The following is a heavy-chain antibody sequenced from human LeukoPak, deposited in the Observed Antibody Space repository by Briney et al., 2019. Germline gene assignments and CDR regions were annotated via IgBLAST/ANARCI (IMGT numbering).Heavy chain of an antibody. CDR2: ISYDGSNK. J-gene: IGHJ4*02. D-gene: IGHD3-10*01. Sequence: GVSLRLSCAASGFTFSSYAMHWVRQAPGKGLEWVAVISYDGSNKYYADSVKGRFTISRDNSKNTLYLQMNSLRAEDTAVYYCARDETGRVVSGYDYWGQGTLVTVSS. CDR1: GFTFSSYA. CDR3: ARDETGRVVSGYDY. V-gene: IGHV3-30-3*01.